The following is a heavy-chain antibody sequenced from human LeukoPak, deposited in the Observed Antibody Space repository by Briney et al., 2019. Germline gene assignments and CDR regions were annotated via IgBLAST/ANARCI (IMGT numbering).Heavy chain of an antibody. Sequence: ASVKVSCKASGYTFTSYDINWVRQATGQGLEWMGWMNPNSGNAGYAQKFQGRVTITADKSTSTAYMELSSLRSEDTAVYYCARASIVGATVDYWGQGTLVTVSS. CDR1: GYTFTSYD. D-gene: IGHD1-26*01. V-gene: IGHV1-8*01. CDR3: ARASIVGATVDY. J-gene: IGHJ4*02. CDR2: MNPNSGNA.